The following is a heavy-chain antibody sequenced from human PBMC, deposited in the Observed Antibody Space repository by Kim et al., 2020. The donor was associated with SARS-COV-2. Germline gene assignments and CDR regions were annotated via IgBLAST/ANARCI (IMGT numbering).Heavy chain of an antibody. CDR3: AKDWGRDYYQHYGLDA. CDR2: ISPSGGNT. D-gene: IGHD3-16*01. J-gene: IGHJ6*02. CDR1: GFTFRSYL. V-gene: IGHV3-23*01. Sequence: GGSLRLSCAASGFTFRSYLMTWVRQAPGKGLEWVSAISPSGGNTYYADSVKGRFIISRDNSKNTLFLFMNNLRVADMAIYYCAKDWGRDYYQHYGLDAWGQGTTVTVSS.